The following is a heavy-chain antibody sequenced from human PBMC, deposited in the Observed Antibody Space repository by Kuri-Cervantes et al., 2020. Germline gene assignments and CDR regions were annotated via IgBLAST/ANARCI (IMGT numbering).Heavy chain of an antibody. D-gene: IGHD4-17*01. CDR1: GFTFSSYS. J-gene: IGHJ3*02. CDR3: AREDYGDYDDDAFDI. V-gene: IGHV3-48*01. Sequence: GGSLRLSCAASGFTFSSYSMNWVRQAPGKVVEWVSYISSSSSTIYYADSVKGRFTISRDNAKNSLYLQMNSLRTEDTAVYYCAREDYGDYDDDAFDIWGQGTMVTVSS. CDR2: ISSSSSTI.